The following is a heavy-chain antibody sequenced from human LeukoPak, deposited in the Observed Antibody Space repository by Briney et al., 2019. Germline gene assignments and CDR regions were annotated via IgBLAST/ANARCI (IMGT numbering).Heavy chain of an antibody. CDR3: ARGLHYNILTGGMDV. CDR2: IYYSGST. CDR1: GGSISSYY. Sequence: SETLSLTCTVSGGSISSYYWSWIRQPPGKGLEWIGYIYYSGSTNYNPSLKSRVTVSVDTSKKQFSLNLRSVTAADTAVYYCARGLHYNILTGGMDVWGQGTTVIVSS. J-gene: IGHJ6*02. V-gene: IGHV4-59*12. D-gene: IGHD3-9*01.